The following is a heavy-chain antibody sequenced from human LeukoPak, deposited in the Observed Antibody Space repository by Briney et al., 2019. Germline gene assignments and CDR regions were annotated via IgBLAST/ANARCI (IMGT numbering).Heavy chain of an antibody. CDR1: GFTFSSYA. J-gene: IGHJ4*02. Sequence: GGSLRLSCAASGFTFSSYAMHWVRQAPGKGLEWVAVISYDGSNKYYADSVKGRFTISRDNSKNSLYLQMTSLRVEDTAIYYCARDHNWSFDYWGQGTLVTVSS. D-gene: IGHD1-20*01. V-gene: IGHV3-30*04. CDR3: ARDHNWSFDY. CDR2: ISYDGSNK.